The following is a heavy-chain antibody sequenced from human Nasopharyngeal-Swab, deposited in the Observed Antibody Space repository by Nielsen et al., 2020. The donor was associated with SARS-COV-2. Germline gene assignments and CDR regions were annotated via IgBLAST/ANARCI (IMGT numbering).Heavy chain of an antibody. CDR1: GGSFSGYY. Sequence: SETLSLTCAVYGGSFSGYYWSWIRQPPGKGLEWIGEINHSGSTNYNPSLKSRVTISVDTSKNQFSLKLGSVTAADTAVYYCARLLGYCSSTSCDYWGQGTLVTVSS. J-gene: IGHJ4*02. V-gene: IGHV4-34*01. CDR2: INHSGST. D-gene: IGHD2-2*01. CDR3: ARLLGYCSSTSCDY.